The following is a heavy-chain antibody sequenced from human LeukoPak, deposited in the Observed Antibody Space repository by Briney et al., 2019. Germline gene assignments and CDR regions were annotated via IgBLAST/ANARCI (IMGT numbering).Heavy chain of an antibody. CDR2: INPNSGGT. J-gene: IGHJ5*02. CDR1: GYTFTGYY. V-gene: IGHV1-2*06. D-gene: IGHD3-3*01. CDR3: AREVVDFWSGYNNWFDP. Sequence: ASVKVSCKASGYTFTGYYMHWVRQAPGQGLEWMGRINPNSGGTNYAQKFQGRVTMTRDTSISTAYMELSRLRSDDTAVYYCAREVVDFWSGYNNWFDPWGQGTLVTVSS.